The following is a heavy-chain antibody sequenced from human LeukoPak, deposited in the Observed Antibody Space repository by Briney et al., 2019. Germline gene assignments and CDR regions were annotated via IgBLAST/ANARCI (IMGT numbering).Heavy chain of an antibody. J-gene: IGHJ4*02. Sequence: PGGSLRLSCAASGFSVSSNYMSWVRQAPGKGLTWVSVIYSSGSTYYADSVKGRFAISRDNSKNTLYLQMNSLRAEDTAVYYCAKDRPTHYDYAWGSYRYTGYFDYWGQGTLVTVSS. CDR3: AKDRPTHYDYAWGSYRYTGYFDY. D-gene: IGHD3-16*02. CDR2: IYSSGST. CDR1: GFSVSSNY. V-gene: IGHV3-53*01.